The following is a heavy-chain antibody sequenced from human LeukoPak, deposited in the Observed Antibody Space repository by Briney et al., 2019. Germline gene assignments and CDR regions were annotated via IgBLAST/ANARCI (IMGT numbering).Heavy chain of an antibody. D-gene: IGHD3-22*01. J-gene: IGHJ4*02. CDR1: GDSVSSNSAA. Sequence: SQTLSLTCAISGDSVSSNSAAWNRIRQSPSRGLEWLGRTYYRSKWYNDYAVSVKSRITINPDTSKNQFSLQLNSVTPEDTAVYYCARGDSSGYYSEYYFDYWGQGTLVTVSS. CDR3: ARGDSSGYYSEYYFDY. CDR2: TYYRSKWYN. V-gene: IGHV6-1*01.